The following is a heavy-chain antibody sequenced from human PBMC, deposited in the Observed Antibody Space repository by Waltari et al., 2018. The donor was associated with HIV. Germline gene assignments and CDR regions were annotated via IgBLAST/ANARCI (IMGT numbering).Heavy chain of an antibody. CDR2: ISGSGGST. CDR1: GFTFSSYA. J-gene: IGHJ4*02. Sequence: EVQLVESGGGLVQPGGSLRLSCAASGFTFSSYAMSWVRQAPGKGLEWVSAISGSGGSTYYADSVKGRFTISRDNSKNTLYLQMNSLRAEDTAVYYCAKEGSIVVVQGPLNYFDYWGQGTLVTVSS. V-gene: IGHV3-23*04. D-gene: IGHD3-22*01. CDR3: AKEGSIVVVQGPLNYFDY.